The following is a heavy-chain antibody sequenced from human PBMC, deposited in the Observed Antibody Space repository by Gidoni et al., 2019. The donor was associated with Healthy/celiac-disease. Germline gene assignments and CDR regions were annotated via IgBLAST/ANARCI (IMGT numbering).Heavy chain of an antibody. CDR2: ISWNSGSI. CDR3: AKAPVSSEMHFDY. D-gene: IGHD6-6*01. Sequence: EVQLVESGGGLVQHGRSLRLSCAAPGFTFDDYAMHWVRQAPGKGLGWVSGISWNSGSIGYADSVKGRFTISRDNAKNSLYLQMNSLRAEDTALYYCAKAPVSSEMHFDYWGQGTLVTVSS. V-gene: IGHV3-9*01. J-gene: IGHJ4*02. CDR1: GFTFDDYA.